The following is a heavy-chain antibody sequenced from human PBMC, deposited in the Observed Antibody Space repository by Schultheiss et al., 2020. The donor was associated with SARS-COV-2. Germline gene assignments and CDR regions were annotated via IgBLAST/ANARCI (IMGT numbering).Heavy chain of an antibody. Sequence: GGSLRLSCAASGFTFSSYGMGWVRQAPGKGLEWVAVISYDGSNKYYADSVKGRFTISRDNSKNTLYLQMNSLRVEDTAVYYCARLGSGWYLSDYWGQGTLVTVSS. CDR1: GFTFSSYG. V-gene: IGHV3-30*03. J-gene: IGHJ4*02. D-gene: IGHD6-19*01. CDR3: ARLGSGWYLSDY. CDR2: ISYDGSNK.